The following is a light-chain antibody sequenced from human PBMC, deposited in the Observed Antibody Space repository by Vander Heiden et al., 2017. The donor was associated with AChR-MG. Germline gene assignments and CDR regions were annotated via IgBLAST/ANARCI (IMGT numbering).Light chain of an antibody. J-gene: IGLJ3*02. CDR3: QSYDSSLSGWV. CDR1: SSNIGAGYD. V-gene: IGLV1-40*01. CDR2: GNS. Sequence: QSVLTQPPSVSGAPGQRVTLPCTGSSSNIGAGYDVHWYQQLPGTAPKLLIYGNSNRPSGVPDRFSGSKSGTSASLAITGLQAEDEADYYCQSYDSSLSGWVFGGGTKLTGL.